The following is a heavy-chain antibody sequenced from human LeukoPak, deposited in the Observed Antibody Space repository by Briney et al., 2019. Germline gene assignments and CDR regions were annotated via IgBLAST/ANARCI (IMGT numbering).Heavy chain of an antibody. V-gene: IGHV4-4*07. J-gene: IGHJ4*02. CDR2: IYTSGST. CDR1: GGSISSYY. D-gene: IGHD2-15*01. Sequence: PSETLSLTCTVSGGSISSYYWSWIRQPAGKGLEWIGRIYTSGSTNYNPSLKSRVTMSVDTTKNQFSLKLSSVTAADTAVYYCARDERGYCSGGSCFSWSDYWGQGTLVTVSS. CDR3: ARDERGYCSGGSCFSWSDY.